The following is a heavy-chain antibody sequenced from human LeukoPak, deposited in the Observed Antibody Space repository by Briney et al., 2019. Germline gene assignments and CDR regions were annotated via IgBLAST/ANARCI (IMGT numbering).Heavy chain of an antibody. Sequence: GESLRLSCAASGFTFSDYYMSWFRQAPGKGLEWLSYISGDNGSIYYADSVRGRFTISRDNAKNSLYLQVNSLRGEDTAVYYCVRAYSRGYSDDFDYWGQGTLVTVSS. CDR2: ISGDNGSI. CDR1: GFTFSDYY. V-gene: IGHV3-11*01. J-gene: IGHJ4*02. CDR3: VRAYSRGYSDDFDY. D-gene: IGHD6-25*01.